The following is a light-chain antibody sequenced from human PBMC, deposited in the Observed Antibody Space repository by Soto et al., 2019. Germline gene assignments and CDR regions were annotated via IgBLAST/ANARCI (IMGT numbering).Light chain of an antibody. Sequence: QSVLTQPPSVSGAPGQRVTISCTGNSSNLGAGYDVHWYQQLPGAAPKLVIFGNRNRPSGVPERFSGSKSGTSASLAITGLQAEDEADYFCSSYSPTTWVFGGGTKLTVL. CDR2: GNR. J-gene: IGLJ3*02. CDR3: SSYSPTTWV. CDR1: SSNLGAGYD. V-gene: IGLV1-40*01.